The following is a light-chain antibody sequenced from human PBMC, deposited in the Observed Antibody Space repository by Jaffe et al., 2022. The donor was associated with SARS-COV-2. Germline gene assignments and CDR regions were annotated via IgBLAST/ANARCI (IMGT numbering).Light chain of an antibody. CDR2: SNN. V-gene: IGLV1-44*01. CDR3: AAWDDSLSGRV. Sequence: QSVLTQPPSASGTPGQRVTISCSGGSSNIGRNTVNWYQQLPGTAPKLLLSSNNQRPSGVPDRFSGSKSGTSASLAINGLQSEDEADYYCAAWDDSLSGRVFGGGTKLTVL. CDR1: SSNIGRNT. J-gene: IGLJ3*02.